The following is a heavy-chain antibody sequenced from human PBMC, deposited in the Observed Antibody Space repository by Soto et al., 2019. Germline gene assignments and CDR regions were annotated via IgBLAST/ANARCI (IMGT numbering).Heavy chain of an antibody. CDR1: GGSISSYY. CDR2: IYYSGST. CDR3: ARGGPNYYYYGMDV. Sequence: QVQLQESGPGLVKPSETLSLTCTVSGGSISSYYWSWIRQPPGKGLEWIGYIYYSGSTNYNPSLKSRVTISVDTSKNQFSLKLSSVTAADTAVYYCARGGPNYYYYGMDVWGQGTTVTVSS. J-gene: IGHJ6*02. V-gene: IGHV4-59*01.